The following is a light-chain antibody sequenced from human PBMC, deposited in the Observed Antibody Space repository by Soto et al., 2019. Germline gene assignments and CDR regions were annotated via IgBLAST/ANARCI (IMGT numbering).Light chain of an antibody. CDR1: QSVTSNY. CDR3: QQRSNWPIT. V-gene: IGKV3D-20*02. Sequence: EIVMTQSPATLSVSPGERATLSCRASQSVTSNYLAWYQQKPGQAPRLLIYDASTRATGIPARFSGSGSGTDFTLTISSLEPEDFAVYYCQQRSNWPITFGQGTRLEIK. J-gene: IGKJ5*01. CDR2: DAS.